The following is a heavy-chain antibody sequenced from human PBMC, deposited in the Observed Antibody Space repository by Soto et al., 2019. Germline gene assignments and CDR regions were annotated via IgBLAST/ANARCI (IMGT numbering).Heavy chain of an antibody. D-gene: IGHD5-12*01. CDR3: AKETGDGATIDAGYYFDY. CDR2: ISYDGSNK. J-gene: IGHJ4*02. V-gene: IGHV3-30*18. Sequence: GGSLRLSCAASGFTFSSYGMHWVRQAPGKGLEWVAVISYDGSNKYYADSVKGRFTISRDNSKNTLYLQMNSLRAEDTAVYYCAKETGDGATIDAGYYFDYWGQGTLVTVSS. CDR1: GFTFSSYG.